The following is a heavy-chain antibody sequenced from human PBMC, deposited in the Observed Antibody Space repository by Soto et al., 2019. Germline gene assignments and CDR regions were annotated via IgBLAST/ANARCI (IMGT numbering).Heavy chain of an antibody. CDR1: GFTFSNAW. Sequence: GGSLRPSCAASGFTFSNAWMSWVRQAPGKGLEWVGRIKSKTDGGTTDYAAPVKGRFTISTDDSKNTLYLQMNSLKTEDTAVYYCTTDYPRSLPGYWGQGTLVTVSS. J-gene: IGHJ4*02. V-gene: IGHV3-15*01. CDR2: IKSKTDGGTT. CDR3: TTDYPRSLPGY.